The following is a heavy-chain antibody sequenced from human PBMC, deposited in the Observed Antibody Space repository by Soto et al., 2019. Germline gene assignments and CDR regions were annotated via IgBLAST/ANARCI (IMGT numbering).Heavy chain of an antibody. Sequence: GESLKISCKGSGYSFTSYWIGWARQMPGKGLEWMGIIYPGDSDTRYSPSFQGQVTISADKSISTAYLQWSSLKASDTAMYYCARQETQLVGAMDYWGQGTLVTVSS. CDR1: GYSFTSYW. CDR2: IYPGDSDT. CDR3: ARQETQLVGAMDY. D-gene: IGHD1-26*01. V-gene: IGHV5-51*01. J-gene: IGHJ4*02.